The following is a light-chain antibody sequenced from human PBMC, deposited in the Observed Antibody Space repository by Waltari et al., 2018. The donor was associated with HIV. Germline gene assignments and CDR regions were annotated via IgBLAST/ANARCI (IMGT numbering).Light chain of an antibody. CDR2: LAS. CDR3: QQYFLTPFT. J-gene: IGKJ4*01. Sequence: DIVMTQSPDSLAVSLGERATINCTSSQSVLASSANQHYLAWYQQRPGQPPTLLIYLASSRESWVPDRFSGSGSGTDFALTISSLQAEDVAVYYCQQYFLTPFTFGGGTKVEIK. V-gene: IGKV4-1*01. CDR1: QSVLASSANQHY.